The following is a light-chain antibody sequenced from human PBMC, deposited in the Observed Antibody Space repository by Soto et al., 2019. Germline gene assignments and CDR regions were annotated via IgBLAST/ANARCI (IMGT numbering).Light chain of an antibody. CDR2: EVN. J-gene: IGLJ1*01. V-gene: IGLV2-8*01. Sequence: QSVLTQPPSASGSPGQSVAISCTGTSSDVGGYNYVSWYQQHPGKAPKLMIYEVNKRPSGVPDRFSGSKSGNTASLTVSGLQAEDEADYYCSSYTSSSTLVFGTGTKV. CDR3: SSYTSSSTLV. CDR1: SSDVGGYNY.